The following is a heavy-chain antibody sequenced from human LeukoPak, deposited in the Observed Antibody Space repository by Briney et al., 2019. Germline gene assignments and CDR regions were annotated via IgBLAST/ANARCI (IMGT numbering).Heavy chain of an antibody. D-gene: IGHD5-18*01. CDR1: GFTFDSYA. CDR2: LSGSGGST. CDR3: AKGRSYGIFYYFDS. Sequence: GESLRLSCAASGFTFDSYAMNWVRQAPGKGLEWVSGLSGSGGSTYYADSVKGRFTISRDNSKNTLYLQMNILRAEDTAVYYCAKGRSYGIFYYFDSWGQGTLVTVSS. J-gene: IGHJ4*02. V-gene: IGHV3-23*01.